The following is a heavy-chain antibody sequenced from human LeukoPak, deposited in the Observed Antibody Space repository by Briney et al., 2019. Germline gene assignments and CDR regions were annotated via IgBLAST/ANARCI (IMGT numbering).Heavy chain of an antibody. D-gene: IGHD3-9*01. CDR1: GFTFSNAW. CDR2: IKSKTDGGTT. Sequence: GGSLRLSCAASGFTFSNAWMSWVRQAPGKGLEWVGRIKSKTDGGTTDYAAPVKGRFTISRDDSKNTLYLQMNSLKTEDTAVYYCTTAGVYDILTGYYPFDYWGQGTLVTVSS. V-gene: IGHV3-15*01. CDR3: TTAGVYDILTGYYPFDY. J-gene: IGHJ4*02.